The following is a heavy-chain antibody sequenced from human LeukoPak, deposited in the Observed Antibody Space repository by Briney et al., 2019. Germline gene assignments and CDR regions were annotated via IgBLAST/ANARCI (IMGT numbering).Heavy chain of an antibody. CDR2: VSATGDST. CDR3: AKGTPTLDC. Sequence: TGGSLRLSCAASGFTFSNHAMTWVRQAPGQGLEWVSLVSATGDSTYYADSVKGRFTISRDNSKDMVFLQMNSLRAEDAAVYFCAKGTPTLDCWGQGTRVTVSS. J-gene: IGHJ4*02. V-gene: IGHV3-23*01. D-gene: IGHD3-16*01. CDR1: GFTFSNHA.